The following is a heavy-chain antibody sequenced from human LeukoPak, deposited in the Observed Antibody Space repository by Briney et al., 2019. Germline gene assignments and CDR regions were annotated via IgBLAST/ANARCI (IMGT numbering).Heavy chain of an antibody. CDR3: ARDPAVLEGYDSSGLDY. CDR2: IYSGGST. Sequence: SETLSLTCTLSGGSLCGGSISTYYWSWLRQPAGKGLEWIGRIYSGGSTNYNPSLKSRVTMSIDTSKNQFSLILNSVTAADTGIYYCARDPAVLEGYDSSGLDYWGQGTLVTVSS. D-gene: IGHD3-22*01. CDR1: GGSLCGGSISTYY. J-gene: IGHJ4*02. V-gene: IGHV4-4*07.